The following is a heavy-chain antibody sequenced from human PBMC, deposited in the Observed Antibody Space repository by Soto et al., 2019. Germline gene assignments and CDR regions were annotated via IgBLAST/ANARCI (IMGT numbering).Heavy chain of an antibody. CDR1: GFTFSSYA. D-gene: IGHD2-15*01. CDR2: ISYDGSNK. J-gene: IGHJ4*02. Sequence: QVQLVESGGGVVQPGRSLRLSCAASGFTFSSYAMHWVRQAPGKGLEWVAVISYDGSNKYYADSVKGRFTISRDNSKYTLYLQMNSLRAEDTAVYYCARAVVVAARFDYWGQGTLFTVSS. CDR3: ARAVVVAARFDY. V-gene: IGHV3-30-3*01.